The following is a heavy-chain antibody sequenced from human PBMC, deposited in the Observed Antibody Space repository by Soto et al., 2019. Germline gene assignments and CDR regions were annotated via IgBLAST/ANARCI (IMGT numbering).Heavy chain of an antibody. D-gene: IGHD3-10*01. CDR3: ARRSYLDY. J-gene: IGHJ4*02. V-gene: IGHV3-23*01. CDR1: GFSFGSYA. CDR2: ISGSDGKT. Sequence: DVQLWESGGGLVQPGGSLRLSCAASGFSFGSYALSWVRQAPGKGLEWVSTISGSDGKTFYADSVKGRFSISRDTSQSTLYLQMNSLRADDSAMYYCARRSYLDYWGQGTRVTVSS.